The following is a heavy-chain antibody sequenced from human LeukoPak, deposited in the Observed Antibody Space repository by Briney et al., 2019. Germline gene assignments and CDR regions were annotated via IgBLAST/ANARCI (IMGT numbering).Heavy chain of an antibody. CDR2: IWYDGSNK. CDR1: GFTFSSYG. D-gene: IGHD4-11*01. CDR3: ATTYSNYDTRFDY. J-gene: IGHJ4*02. Sequence: GRSLRLSCAASGFTFSSYGMHWVRQAPGKGLEWVAVIWYDGSNKYYADSVKGRFTISRDNSKNTLYLQMNSLRAEDTAVYYCATTYSNYDTRFDYWGQGTLVTVSS. V-gene: IGHV3-33*01.